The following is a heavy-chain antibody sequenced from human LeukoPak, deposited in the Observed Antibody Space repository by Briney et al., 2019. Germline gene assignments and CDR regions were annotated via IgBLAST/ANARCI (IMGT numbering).Heavy chain of an antibody. J-gene: IGHJ4*02. CDR2: ISAYNGNT. CDR1: GYTFISYG. Sequence: ASVKVSCKASGYTFISYGISWVRQAPGQGLEWMGWISAYNGNTNYAQKLQGRVTMTTDTSTSTAYMELRSLRSDDTAVYYCARGNYYDSSGYYGFDYWGQGTLVTVSS. CDR3: ARGNYYDSSGYYGFDY. D-gene: IGHD3-22*01. V-gene: IGHV1-18*01.